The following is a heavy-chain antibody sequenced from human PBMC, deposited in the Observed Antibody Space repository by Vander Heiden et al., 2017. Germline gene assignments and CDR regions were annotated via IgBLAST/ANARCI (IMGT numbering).Heavy chain of an antibody. D-gene: IGHD3-22*01. CDR3: AKDYTTYYYDSSGYKAFDY. Sequence: EVQRLESGGGLVQPGGSLTLSCEGSGFTVSSHAMGWVRQAPGKGLEWVSAISGSGGSTYYADSVKGRFTISRDNSKNTLYLQMNSLRAEDTAVYYCAKDYTTYYYDSSGYKAFDYWGQGTLVTVSS. V-gene: IGHV3-23*01. CDR2: ISGSGGST. CDR1: GFTVSSHA. J-gene: IGHJ4*02.